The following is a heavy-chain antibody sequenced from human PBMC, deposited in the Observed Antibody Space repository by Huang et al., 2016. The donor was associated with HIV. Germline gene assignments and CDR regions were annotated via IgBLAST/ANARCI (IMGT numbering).Heavy chain of an antibody. J-gene: IGHJ4*02. Sequence: QVQLVESGGGVVQPGGSLRLSCTTSGFTFSSYGMHWVRQAPGLGLELVAFIQYDGTKKYYADSVKGRFNISRDNSKNMLHLQMNNLRVEDTAAYFCAKVTLGFDYWGQGTWVTVSS. CDR3: AKVTLGFDY. CDR2: IQYDGTKK. V-gene: IGHV3-30*02. D-gene: IGHD2-15*01. CDR1: GFTFSSYG.